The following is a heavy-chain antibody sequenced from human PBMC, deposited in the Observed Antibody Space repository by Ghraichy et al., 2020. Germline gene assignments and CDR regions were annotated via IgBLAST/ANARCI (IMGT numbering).Heavy chain of an antibody. CDR2: IYYSGST. CDR1: GGSISSSSYY. J-gene: IGHJ4*02. Sequence: TLSLTCTVSGGSISSSSYYWGWIRQPPGKGLEWIGSIYYSGSTYYNPSLKSRVTISVDTSKNQFSLKLSSVTAADTAVYYCARRTQTYYYDSSGYPIEDYWGQGTLVTVSS. D-gene: IGHD3-22*01. CDR3: ARRTQTYYYDSSGYPIEDY. V-gene: IGHV4-39*01.